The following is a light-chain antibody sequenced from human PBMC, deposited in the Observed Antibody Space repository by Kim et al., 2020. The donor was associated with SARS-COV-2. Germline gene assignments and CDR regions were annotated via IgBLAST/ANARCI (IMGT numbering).Light chain of an antibody. CDR3: QVWDSSGDHPVI. Sequence: PGQTTTVTWGGINIGSKSAHWYHQASGQSPVLVLDADVARPAGIPGRFSCSTSVNTCTRTIGRVEAVDDGDYYCQVWDSSGDHPVIFGGGTQLTVL. V-gene: IGLV3-21*02. J-gene: IGLJ2*01. CDR1: NIGSKS. CDR2: ADV.